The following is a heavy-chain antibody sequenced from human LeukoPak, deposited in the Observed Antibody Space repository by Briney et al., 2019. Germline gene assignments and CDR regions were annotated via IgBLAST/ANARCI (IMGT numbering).Heavy chain of an antibody. Sequence: PSETLSLTCAVYGGSFSGYYWSWIRQHPGKGLEWIGYIYNTGSRYYNPSLKSRLTISVDTSQNQFSLKLSSVTAADTAVYYCARSRPGTHPFDPWGQGTLVTVSS. CDR1: GGSFSGYY. CDR2: IYNTGSR. D-gene: IGHD3-10*01. J-gene: IGHJ5*02. V-gene: IGHV4-31*11. CDR3: ARSRPGTHPFDP.